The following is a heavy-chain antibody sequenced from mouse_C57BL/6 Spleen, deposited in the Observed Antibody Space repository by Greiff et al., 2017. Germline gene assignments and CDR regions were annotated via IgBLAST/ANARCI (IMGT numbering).Heavy chain of an antibody. V-gene: IGHV1-69*01. CDR3: ARGGYSWFAY. Sequence: QVQLQQPGAELVMPGASVKLSCKASGYTFTSYWMHWVKQSPGQGLERIGEIDPSDSYTNYNQKFKGKSTLTVDKSSSTAYMQLSSLTSEDSAVYYCARGGYSWFAYWGQGTLVTVSA. CDR2: IDPSDSYT. D-gene: IGHD2-3*01. CDR1: GYTFTSYW. J-gene: IGHJ3*01.